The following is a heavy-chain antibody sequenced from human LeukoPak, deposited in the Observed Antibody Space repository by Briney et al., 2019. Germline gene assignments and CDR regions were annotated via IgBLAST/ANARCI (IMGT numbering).Heavy chain of an antibody. Sequence: SVKVSCKASGGTFSSYAISWVRQAPGQGLEWMEGIIPIFGTANYAQKFQGRVTITADESTSTAYMELSSLRSEDTAVYYCARVTTMVRGQGAHAFDIWGQGTMVTVSS. CDR1: GGTFSSYA. D-gene: IGHD3-10*01. CDR2: IIPIFGTA. J-gene: IGHJ3*02. CDR3: ARVTTMVRGQGAHAFDI. V-gene: IGHV1-69*13.